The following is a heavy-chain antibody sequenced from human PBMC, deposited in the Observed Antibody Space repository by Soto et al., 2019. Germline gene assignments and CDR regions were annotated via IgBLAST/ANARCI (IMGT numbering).Heavy chain of an antibody. CDR2: ISGSGGST. J-gene: IGHJ4*02. CDR1: GFTFSSYA. CDR3: AKVGPYDSSGYYFPSTFDY. Sequence: PGGSLRLSCAASGFTFSSYAMSWVRQAPGKGLEWVSAISGSGGSTYYADSVKGRFTISRDNSKNTLYLQMNSLRAEDTAVYYCAKVGPYDSSGYYFPSTFDYWGQGTLVTVSS. D-gene: IGHD3-22*01. V-gene: IGHV3-23*01.